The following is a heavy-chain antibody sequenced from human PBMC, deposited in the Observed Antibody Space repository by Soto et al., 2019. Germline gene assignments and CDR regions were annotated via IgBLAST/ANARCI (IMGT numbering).Heavy chain of an antibody. J-gene: IGHJ4*02. CDR1: GFTFSSYA. CDR3: AKGPIFGVENIYDS. D-gene: IGHD3-3*01. V-gene: IGHV3-23*01. Sequence: DVQLLESGGDLVQPGGSLRLSCAASGFTFSSYAMSWVRQAPGKGLEWVSSMSGAGRSSYDADSVKGRFTISRDNSKNTLYLQMNNLRAEDTALYYCAKGPIFGVENIYDSRGQGTLVTVSS. CDR2: MSGAGRSS.